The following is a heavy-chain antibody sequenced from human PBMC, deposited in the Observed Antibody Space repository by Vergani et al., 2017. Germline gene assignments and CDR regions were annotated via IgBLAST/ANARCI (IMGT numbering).Heavy chain of an antibody. CDR2: IYYSGST. J-gene: IGHJ3*02. CDR3: ARHLAYYYDSSGYYFGAFDI. V-gene: IGHV4-39*01. D-gene: IGHD3-22*01. Sequence: QLQLQESGPGLVKPSETLSLTCTVSGGSISSSSYYWGWIRQPPGKGREWIGSIYYSGSTYYNPSHKSRVTISGDTSKNQFSLKLSSLTAADTAVYYCARHLAYYYDSSGYYFGAFDIWGQGTMVTVSS. CDR1: GGSISSSSYY.